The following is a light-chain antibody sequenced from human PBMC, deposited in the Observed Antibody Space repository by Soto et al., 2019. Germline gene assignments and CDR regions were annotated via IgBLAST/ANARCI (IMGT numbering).Light chain of an antibody. CDR2: EVS. CDR3: SSYTSISTRV. V-gene: IGLV2-14*01. Sequence: QSALTQPASMSGSPGQSNTISCTGSSRDVGSYNYVSWYQQHPGKAPKLMIYEVSNRPSGVSNRFSGSKSGNTASLTISGLQAEDEANYYCSSYTSISTRVFGGGTQLTVL. J-gene: IGLJ3*02. CDR1: SRDVGSYNY.